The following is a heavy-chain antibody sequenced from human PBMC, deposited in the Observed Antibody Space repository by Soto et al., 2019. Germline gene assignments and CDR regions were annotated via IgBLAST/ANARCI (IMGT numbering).Heavy chain of an antibody. V-gene: IGHV4-30-2*01. Sequence: QLQLQESGSGLVKPSQTLSLTCAVSGGSISSGGYSWSWIRQPPGKGLEWIGYIYHSGSTYYNPSLKSRVTISVDRSKNQFSLKLSSVTAADTAVYYCARVNLERYSSSRCFDPWGQGTLVTVSS. CDR2: IYHSGST. CDR3: ARVNLERYSSSRCFDP. J-gene: IGHJ5*02. D-gene: IGHD6-13*01. CDR1: GGSISSGGYS.